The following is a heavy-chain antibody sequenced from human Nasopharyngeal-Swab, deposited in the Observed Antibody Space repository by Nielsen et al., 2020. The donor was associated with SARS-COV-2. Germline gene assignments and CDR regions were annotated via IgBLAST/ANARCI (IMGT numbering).Heavy chain of an antibody. CDR1: GFTFSSYG. J-gene: IGHJ6*02. CDR3: GRGMDV. Sequence: GESLKISCAASGFTFSSYGMHWVRQAPGKGLEWVAVISYDGSNKYYADSVKGRFTISRDNSKNTLYLQMNSLRAEDTAVYYCGRGMDVWGRGTTVTVSS. CDR2: ISYDGSNK. V-gene: IGHV3-30*03.